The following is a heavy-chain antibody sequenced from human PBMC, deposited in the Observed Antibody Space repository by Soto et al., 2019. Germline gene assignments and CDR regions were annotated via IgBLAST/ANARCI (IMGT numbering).Heavy chain of an antibody. CDR1: GFTVSSNY. J-gene: IGHJ6*02. CDR2: IYSCGST. D-gene: IGHD4-17*01. CDR3: ARDRIRDYGDCLSDGYYYYGMDV. Sequence: EVQLVESGGGLIQPGGSLRLSCAASGFTVSSNYMSWVRQAPGKGLEWVSVIYSCGSTYYADSVKGRFTISRDNSKNTLYLQMNSLRAEDTAVYYCARDRIRDYGDCLSDGYYYYGMDVWGQGTTVTVSS. V-gene: IGHV3-66*03.